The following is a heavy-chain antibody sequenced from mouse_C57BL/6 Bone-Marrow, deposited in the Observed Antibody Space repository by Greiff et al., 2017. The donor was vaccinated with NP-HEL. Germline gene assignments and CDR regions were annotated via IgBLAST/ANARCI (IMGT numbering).Heavy chain of an antibody. J-gene: IGHJ3*01. D-gene: IGHD1-1*01. CDR3: ARSLLIAY. CDR1: GFTFSSYG. V-gene: IGHV5-6*01. CDR2: ISSGGSYT. Sequence: EVQLVESGGDLVMPGGSLKLSCAASGFTFSSYGMSWVRQTPDKRLEWVATISSGGSYTYYLDSVKGRFTISRDNAKNTLYLQMSSLKSEDTAMYYCARSLLIAYWGQGTLVTVSA.